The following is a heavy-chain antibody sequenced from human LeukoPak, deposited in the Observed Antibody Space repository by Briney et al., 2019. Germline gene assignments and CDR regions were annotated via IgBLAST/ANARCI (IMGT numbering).Heavy chain of an antibody. CDR1: GFTFSDYY. CDR2: TRNKANSYTT. J-gene: IGHJ5*02. D-gene: IGHD1-1*01. V-gene: IGHV3-72*01. CDR3: ARRYSNWFDP. Sequence: GGSLRLSCAASGFTFSDYYMDWVRQAPGKGLEWVGRTRNKANSYTTEYAASVKGRFTISRDDSKNSLYLQMNSLKTEDTAVYYCARRYSNWFDPWGQGTLVTVSS.